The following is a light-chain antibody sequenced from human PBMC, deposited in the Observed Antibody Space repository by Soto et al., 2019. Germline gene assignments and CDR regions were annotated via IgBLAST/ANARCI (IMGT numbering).Light chain of an antibody. J-gene: IGKJ2*01. CDR1: QSISRW. CDR3: QQYNDSFPYT. V-gene: IGKV1-5*03. Sequence: DIQMTQSRSTLSASVGDRVTITCRASQSISRWLAWYQQKPGTAPKLLIYEASTLESGVPSRFSGSRSGTEFTLTVSSLQPDDFATYYCQQYNDSFPYTFGQGTKVDIK. CDR2: EAS.